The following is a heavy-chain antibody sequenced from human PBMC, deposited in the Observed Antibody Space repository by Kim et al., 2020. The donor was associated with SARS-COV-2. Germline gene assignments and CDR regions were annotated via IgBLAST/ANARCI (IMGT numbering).Heavy chain of an antibody. Sequence: SNGHYADSGRGRFTISRDNTKSTLFLQMSSLSAEDTAVYFCVSGIGQRLDFWGQGTPVIVSS. J-gene: IGHJ4*02. CDR2: SNG. CDR3: VSGIGQRLDF. D-gene: IGHD6-25*01. V-gene: IGHV3-33*03.